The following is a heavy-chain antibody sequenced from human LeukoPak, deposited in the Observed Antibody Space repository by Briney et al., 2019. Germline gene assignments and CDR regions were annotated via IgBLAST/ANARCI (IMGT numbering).Heavy chain of an antibody. CDR2: ISAFNSHT. J-gene: IGHJ4*02. CDR3: ARGLYDSSGYYHFDY. CDR1: GYTFTSYD. Sequence: ASVKVSCKASGYTFTSYDISWVRQAPGQGLEWMGWISAFNSHTKYAQKLQGRVTMTTGTSTSSAYMELRSLRSDDTAIHYCARGLYDSSGYYHFDYWGQGTLVTVSS. V-gene: IGHV1-18*01. D-gene: IGHD3-22*01.